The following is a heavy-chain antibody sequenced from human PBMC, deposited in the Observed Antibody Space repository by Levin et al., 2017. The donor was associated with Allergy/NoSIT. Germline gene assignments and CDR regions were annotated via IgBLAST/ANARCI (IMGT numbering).Heavy chain of an antibody. Sequence: LWESLKISCKVSGYSFTSYWIAWVRQMPGKGLEWVGIVYPGDSDTTYSPSFQGQVTISADKSISTAYLQWSSLKASDSGTYYCARLVPGGDGDYSSRYPGGWFDSWGQGTLVTVSS. J-gene: IGHJ5*01. CDR3: ARLVPGGDGDYSSRYPGGWFDS. CDR1: GYSFTSYW. V-gene: IGHV5-51*01. D-gene: IGHD3-22*01. CDR2: VYPGDSDT.